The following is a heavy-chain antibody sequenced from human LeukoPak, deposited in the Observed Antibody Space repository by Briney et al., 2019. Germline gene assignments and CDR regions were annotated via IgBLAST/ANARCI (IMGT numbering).Heavy chain of an antibody. CDR1: GFTFSSYV. Sequence: GGSLRLSCAASGFTFSSYVMSWVRQAPGKGLEWVSAITGGGGGTYYADSVKGRFTISRDNSKNTLYLQMNSLRAEDTAVYYCAKGSDSGWYGAYFDYWGQGTLVTVSS. CDR3: AKGSDSGWYGAYFDY. D-gene: IGHD6-19*01. J-gene: IGHJ4*02. CDR2: ITGGGGGT. V-gene: IGHV3-23*01.